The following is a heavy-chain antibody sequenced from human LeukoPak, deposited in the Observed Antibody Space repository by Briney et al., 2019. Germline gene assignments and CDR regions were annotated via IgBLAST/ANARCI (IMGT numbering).Heavy chain of an antibody. V-gene: IGHV1-69-2*01. CDR2: VDPEDGET. D-gene: IGHD2-2*01. CDR3: ATSRLTVVVPAAPLDY. CDR1: GYTFTDYY. Sequence: ASVKVSCKVSGYTFTDYYMHWVQQAPGKGLEWIGLVDPEDGETIYAEKFQGRVTITADTSTDTAYMELSSLRSEDTAVYYCATSRLTVVVPAAPLDYWGQGTLVTVSS. J-gene: IGHJ4*02.